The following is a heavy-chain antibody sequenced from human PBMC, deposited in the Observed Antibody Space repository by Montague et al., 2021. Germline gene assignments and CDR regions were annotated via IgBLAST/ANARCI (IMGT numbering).Heavy chain of an antibody. Sequence: SETLSLTCTVTGGSISEFYWSWIRQSPEEGLEWIGYIYDSGTTNYNPSLKSRVTTSADTSMNQFSLNLRSVTAADTAVYFCARRLGIRAPFDYWGQGTLVTVSS. J-gene: IGHJ4*02. CDR2: IYDSGTT. D-gene: IGHD7-27*01. CDR3: ARRLGIRAPFDY. CDR1: GGSISEFY. V-gene: IGHV4-59*08.